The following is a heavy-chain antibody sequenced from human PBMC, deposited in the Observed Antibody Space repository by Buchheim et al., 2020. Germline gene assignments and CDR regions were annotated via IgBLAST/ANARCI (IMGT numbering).Heavy chain of an antibody. V-gene: IGHV3-33*01. J-gene: IGHJ5*02. D-gene: IGHD6-19*01. CDR2: IWYDGSNE. Sequence: QVQLVESGGAVVQPGRSLRLSCAASGFIFSGYGMHWVRQAPGKGLEWVAIIWYDGSNEYYADSVKGRFTISRDNSKNMLYLQMNSLRVEDTGVYYCAREGIAVADHWGQGTL. CDR1: GFIFSGYG. CDR3: AREGIAVADH.